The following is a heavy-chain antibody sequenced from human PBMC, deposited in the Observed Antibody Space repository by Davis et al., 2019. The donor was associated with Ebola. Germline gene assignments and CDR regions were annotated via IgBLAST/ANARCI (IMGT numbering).Heavy chain of an antibody. D-gene: IGHD5-18*01. CDR2: INAGNGNT. CDR1: GYTFTSYA. Sequence: ASVKVSCKASGYTFTSYAMHWVRQAPGQRLEWMGWINAGNGNTKYSQKFQGRVTMTRDTSTSTVYMELSSLRSEDTAVYYCARDPGRRIQLWSLDYWGQGTLVTVSS. V-gene: IGHV1-3*01. CDR3: ARDPGRRIQLWSLDY. J-gene: IGHJ4*02.